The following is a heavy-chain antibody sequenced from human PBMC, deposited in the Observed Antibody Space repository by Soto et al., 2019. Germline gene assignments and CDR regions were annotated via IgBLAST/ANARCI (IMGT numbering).Heavy chain of an antibody. CDR3: ARYKSNYYYGMDV. V-gene: IGHV4-59*01. Sequence: SETLSLTCTVSGGSISSYYWSWIRQPPGKGLEWIGYIYYSGITNYNPSLKSRVTISADTSKNQFSLKLSSVTAADTAVYYCARYKSNYYYGMDVWGQGTTVTVSS. D-gene: IGHD1-20*01. CDR2: IYYSGIT. CDR1: GGSISSYY. J-gene: IGHJ6*02.